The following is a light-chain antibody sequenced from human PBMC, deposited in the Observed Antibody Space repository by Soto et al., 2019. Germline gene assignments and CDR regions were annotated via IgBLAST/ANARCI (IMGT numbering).Light chain of an antibody. CDR3: QQSNNWPPIT. CDR2: DAS. Sequence: EIVLTQSPATLSLSPGERATISCRASQSVSSYLAWYQQKPGKAPRLLIYDASNRATGIPARFSGSGSGTAFSLTISSLEPADVAVYYCQQSNNWPPITFGQGTRLEIK. CDR1: QSVSSY. V-gene: IGKV3-11*01. J-gene: IGKJ5*01.